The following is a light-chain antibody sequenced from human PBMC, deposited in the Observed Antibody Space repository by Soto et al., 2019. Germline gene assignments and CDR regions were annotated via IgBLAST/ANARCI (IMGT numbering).Light chain of an antibody. V-gene: IGLV2-23*01. CDR2: EDS. CDR3: CSYARGSTLV. J-gene: IGLJ3*02. Sequence: QSALTQPASVSGSPGQSITISCTGTSSDVGSYNLVSWYQQHPGKAPKLMIYEDSKRPSGVSNRFFGSKSGNTASLTISGLQAEDEGDYFCCSYARGSTLVFGGGTKVTVL. CDR1: SSDVGSYNL.